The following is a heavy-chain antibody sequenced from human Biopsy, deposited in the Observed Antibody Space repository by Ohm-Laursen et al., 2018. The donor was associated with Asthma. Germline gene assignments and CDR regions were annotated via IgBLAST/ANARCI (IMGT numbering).Heavy chain of an antibody. CDR2: SNQGGSP. D-gene: IGHD3-3*01. CDR1: PGSFSGFY. V-gene: IGHV4-34*01. Sequence: GTLSLTCDVYPGSFSGFYWSWIRQPPGKGLERIGESNQGGSPTFNPSLKSRVTISRDTSKNQLSLKLRSVTAADTAVYYCASGPEWYGLDVWGQGTTVTVSS. CDR3: ASGPEWYGLDV. J-gene: IGHJ6*02.